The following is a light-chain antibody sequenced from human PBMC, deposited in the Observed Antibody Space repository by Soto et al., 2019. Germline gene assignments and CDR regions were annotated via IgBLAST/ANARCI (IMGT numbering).Light chain of an antibody. J-gene: IGLJ1*01. CDR2: DVS. Sequence: QSVLTQPASVSGSPGQSITISCTGTSSDVGGYNYVSWYQQHPGKAPKFMIYDVSNRPSGVSTRFSGSKSGNTASLTISGLQAEDEADYYCNSYTTSNIRLIVFGTGTMVTDL. V-gene: IGLV2-14*01. CDR3: NSYTTSNIRLIV. CDR1: SSDVGGYNY.